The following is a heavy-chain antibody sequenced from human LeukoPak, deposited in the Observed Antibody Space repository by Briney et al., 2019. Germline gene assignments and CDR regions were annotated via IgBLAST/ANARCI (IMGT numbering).Heavy chain of an antibody. Sequence: ASVKVSCTVFGDTFKNYHIPWVRQAPGEGLEWMGWISAYDRNTNYAQQFRGGVTMTTDTSTSTAYMELASLRSDDTAVYYCARVTVVTRSPCSWGPTKIGQEVNWVDHWGQGTLVIVSS. D-gene: IGHD2-21*02. CDR3: ARVTVVTRSPCSWGPTKIGQEVNWVDH. CDR1: GDTFKNYH. V-gene: IGHV1-18*01. J-gene: IGHJ5*02. CDR2: ISAYDRNT.